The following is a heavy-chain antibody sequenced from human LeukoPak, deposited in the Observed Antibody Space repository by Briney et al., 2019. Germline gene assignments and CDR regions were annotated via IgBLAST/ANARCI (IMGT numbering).Heavy chain of an antibody. D-gene: IGHD3-22*01. CDR2: IYSGDRT. Sequence: GGSLRLSCVASGFSVSDIYMNWVRQAPGKGLEWLSVIYSGDRTYYADSVKGRFTISRDNAKNTVYLQMNSLRDEDTALYYCAREMIVAGHDGFDLWGQGTMVSVSS. V-gene: IGHV3-66*01. CDR1: GFSVSDIY. CDR3: AREMIVAGHDGFDL. J-gene: IGHJ3*01.